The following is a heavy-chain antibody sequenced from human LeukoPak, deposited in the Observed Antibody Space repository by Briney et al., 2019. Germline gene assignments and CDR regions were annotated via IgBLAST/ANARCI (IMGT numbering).Heavy chain of an antibody. CDR2: LSGSGGST. V-gene: IGHV3-23*01. CDR3: AKYGGLYYFDY. J-gene: IGHJ4*02. D-gene: IGHD4-23*01. CDR1: GFTFSSYA. Sequence: PGGSLRLSCAASGFTFSSYAMSWVRQAPGKGLEWVSALSGSGGSTYYADSVKGRFTIPRDNSKHTLYLQMNSLRAEDTAVYYCAKYGGLYYFDYCGQGALVTVSS.